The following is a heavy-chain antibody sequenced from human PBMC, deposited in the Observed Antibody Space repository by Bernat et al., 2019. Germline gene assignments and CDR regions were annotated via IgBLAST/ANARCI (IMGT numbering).Heavy chain of an antibody. V-gene: IGHV3-66*01. D-gene: IGHD2-21*01. CDR3: ARAEVIAIFDY. CDR1: GFTVSNNY. CDR2: IYSGGST. J-gene: IGHJ4*02. Sequence: EVQLVESGGGLVKPGGSLRLSCAASGFTVSNNYMNWVRQAPGKGLEWVSVIYSGGSTYYAGSVKGRFTISRDNSKNTLYLQMNGLRAEDTAIYYCARAEVIAIFDYWGQGTLVTVSS.